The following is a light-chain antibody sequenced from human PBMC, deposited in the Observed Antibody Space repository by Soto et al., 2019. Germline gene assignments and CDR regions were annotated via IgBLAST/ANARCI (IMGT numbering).Light chain of an antibody. CDR3: HQSSSTPLT. J-gene: IGKJ4*01. Sequence: DVQMTPSPSSLSASVGDSVTITCRASQSVFNHLSWFQQRPGKGPKLLIYDASSLHAGVPSRFSGSGYGTDFTLTISTVQPEDSAIYYCHQSSSTPLTFGGGTRVELK. CDR1: QSVFNH. CDR2: DAS. V-gene: IGKV1-39*01.